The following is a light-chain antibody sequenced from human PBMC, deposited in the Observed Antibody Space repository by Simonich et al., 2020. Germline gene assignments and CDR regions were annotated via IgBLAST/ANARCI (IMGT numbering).Light chain of an antibody. CDR2: DVS. Sequence: QSALTQPSSVSGSPGQSITISCTGTSSDVGGYNYFSWYQQHPGKAPKLMIYDVSNRPSGVSNRFSGSKSGNTASRTISGLQAEDEADYYCSSYTSSSTWVFGGGTKLTVL. CDR1: SSDVGGYNY. V-gene: IGLV2-14*03. CDR3: SSYTSSSTWV. J-gene: IGLJ3*02.